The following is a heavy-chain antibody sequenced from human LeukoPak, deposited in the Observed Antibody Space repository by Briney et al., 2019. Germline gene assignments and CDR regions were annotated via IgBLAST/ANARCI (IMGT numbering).Heavy chain of an antibody. Sequence: SETLSLTCAVYGGSFSGYYWSWIRQPPGKGLEWIGEINHSGSTNYNPSLKSRVTISVDTSKNQFSLKLSSVTAADTAVYYCARVVTMVRGVIRHFQHWGQGTLVTVSS. CDR2: INHSGST. J-gene: IGHJ1*01. D-gene: IGHD3-10*01. CDR3: ARVVTMVRGVIRHFQH. V-gene: IGHV4-34*01. CDR1: GGSFSGYY.